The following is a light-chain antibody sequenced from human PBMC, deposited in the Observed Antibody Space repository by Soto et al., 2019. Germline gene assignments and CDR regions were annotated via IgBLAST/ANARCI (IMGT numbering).Light chain of an antibody. CDR2: TAS. CDR3: HQRSSRPST. CDR1: HCLXNY. J-gene: IGKJ5*01. Sequence: DIGLTKCAVTLSLSPGDRATLSCTARHCLXNYFAWYQRKPGQAPSLLXDTASNRASGSPASLSGSGSATAFTLPISRLKPYHFAGYYFHQRSSRPSTFGQGTRLDI. V-gene: IGKV3-11*01.